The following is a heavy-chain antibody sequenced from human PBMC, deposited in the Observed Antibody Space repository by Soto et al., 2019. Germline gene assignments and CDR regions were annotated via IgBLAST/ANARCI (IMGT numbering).Heavy chain of an antibody. D-gene: IGHD3-3*01. V-gene: IGHV1-18*04. Sequence: XSVKVSCKASGYWFVDYYIHWVRQAPGQGLEWMGWISAYNGNTNYAQKLQGRVTMTTDTSTSTAYMELRSLRSDDTAVCYCERGDFWSGYPFDIWGQGTMVTVSS. CDR3: ERGDFWSGYPFDI. CDR1: GYWFVDYY. J-gene: IGHJ3*02. CDR2: ISAYNGNT.